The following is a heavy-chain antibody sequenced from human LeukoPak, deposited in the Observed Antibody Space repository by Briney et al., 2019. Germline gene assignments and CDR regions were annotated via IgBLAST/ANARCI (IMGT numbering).Heavy chain of an antibody. J-gene: IGHJ4*02. CDR1: GYTFTTYY. CDR3: ARVGSSEVATIPWLYYFDY. V-gene: IGHV1-46*01. CDR2: INPSGGNT. D-gene: IGHD5-24*01. Sequence: GASVKVSCKASGYTFTTYYMHWVRQAPGQGLEWMGIINPSGGNTNYAQKFQGRVTMTRDTSTSTVYMELSSLRSEDTAVYYCARVGSSEVATIPWLYYFDYWGQGTLVTVSS.